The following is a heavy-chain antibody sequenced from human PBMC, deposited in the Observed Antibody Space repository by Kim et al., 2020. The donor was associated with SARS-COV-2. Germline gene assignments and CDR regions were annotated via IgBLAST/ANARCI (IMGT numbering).Heavy chain of an antibody. CDR1: GYTFTSYA. D-gene: IGHD3-9*01. J-gene: IGHJ5*02. CDR2: INAGNGNT. CDR3: ARKAILTAYKRGPDNWFDP. V-gene: IGHV1-3*01. Sequence: ASVKVSCKASGYTFTSYAMHWVRQAPGQRLEWMGWINAGNGNTKYSQKFQGRVTITRDTSASTAYMELSSLRSEDTAVYYCARKAILTAYKRGPDNWFDPWGQGTLVTVSS.